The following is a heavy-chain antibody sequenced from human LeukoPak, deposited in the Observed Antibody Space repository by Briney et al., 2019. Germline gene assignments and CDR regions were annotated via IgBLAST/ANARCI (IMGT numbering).Heavy chain of an antibody. D-gene: IGHD4-17*01. V-gene: IGHV3-33*01. CDR1: RFTFSNYG. Sequence: PGRSLRLSCAASRFTFSNYGMHWVRQAPGKGLEWVAVIWYDGSNKYYADFVKGRFTISRGNSKNTLYLQMNSLRAEDTAVYYCARDRYGDHDYYYGMDVWGQGTTVTVSS. J-gene: IGHJ6*02. CDR2: IWYDGSNK. CDR3: ARDRYGDHDYYYGMDV.